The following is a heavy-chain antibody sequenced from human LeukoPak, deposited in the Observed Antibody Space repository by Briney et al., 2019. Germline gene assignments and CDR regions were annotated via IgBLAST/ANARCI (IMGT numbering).Heavy chain of an antibody. D-gene: IGHD4-17*01. CDR1: GFTFSSYS. J-gene: IGHJ4*02. CDR2: ISSSSSYV. V-gene: IGHV3-21*01. Sequence: GGSLRLSCAASGFTFSSYSMTWVRQAPGKGLEWVSSISSSSSYVNYADSVKGRFTISRDNAKNSLYLQMNSLRAEDTAVYYCARATDGDYVPYWGQGTLVTVSS. CDR3: ARATDGDYVPY.